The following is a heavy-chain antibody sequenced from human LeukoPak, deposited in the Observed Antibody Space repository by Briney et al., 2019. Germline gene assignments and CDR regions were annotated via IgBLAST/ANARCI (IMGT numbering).Heavy chain of an antibody. Sequence: ASVKVSCKASGYTFTDYNIHWVRQAPGQGLEWMGWINPNSGGTNYAQKFQGRVHMTRDTSISTAYMELSRLRSDGTALYYCARVVYYFYAMDVWGQGTTVTVSS. CDR3: ARVVYYFYAMDV. V-gene: IGHV1-2*02. CDR1: GYTFTDYN. J-gene: IGHJ6*02. CDR2: INPNSGGT. D-gene: IGHD2-8*01.